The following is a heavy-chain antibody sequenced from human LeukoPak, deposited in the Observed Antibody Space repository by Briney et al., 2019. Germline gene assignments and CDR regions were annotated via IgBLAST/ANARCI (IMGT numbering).Heavy chain of an antibody. Sequence: PGGSLRLSCAASGFTFSSYAMSWVRQAPGKGLEWVSAIGGSGGSTYYADSVKGRFTISRDNSKNTLYLQMNSLRAADTAVYYCAKDLDCSSTSCYPDYWGQGTLVTVSS. CDR2: IGGSGGST. D-gene: IGHD2-2*01. J-gene: IGHJ4*02. CDR3: AKDLDCSSTSCYPDY. CDR1: GFTFSSYA. V-gene: IGHV3-23*01.